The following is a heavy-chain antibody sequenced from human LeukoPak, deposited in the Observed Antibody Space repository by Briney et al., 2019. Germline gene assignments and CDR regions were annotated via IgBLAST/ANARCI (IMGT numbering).Heavy chain of an antibody. CDR1: GYTFTGYY. Sequence: ASVKVSCKASGYTFTGYYMHWVRQAPGQGLQWMGWINPNGGDTNYAQKFQGRVTMTRDTSISTACMELSRLRSDDTAVYYCARGPGFGELLRRGGEAYYYMDVWGKGTTVTISS. V-gene: IGHV1-2*02. CDR2: INPNGGDT. D-gene: IGHD3-10*01. CDR3: ARGPGFGELLRRGGEAYYYMDV. J-gene: IGHJ6*03.